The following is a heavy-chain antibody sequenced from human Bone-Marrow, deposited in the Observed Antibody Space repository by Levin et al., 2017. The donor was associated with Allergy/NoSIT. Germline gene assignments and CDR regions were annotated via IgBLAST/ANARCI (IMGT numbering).Heavy chain of an antibody. CDR2: IYHSGST. J-gene: IGHJ4*02. D-gene: IGHD3-10*01. Sequence: SCAVSGCSIISGGYSWLWIRQPPGKGLEWIGYIYHSGSTYYNPSLKSRVTISMDRSKNHFSLNLTSVTAADTAVYFCANSLWFGAYLDYWGQGTLVTVSS. CDR1: GCSIISGGYS. CDR3: ANSLWFGAYLDY. V-gene: IGHV4-30-2*01.